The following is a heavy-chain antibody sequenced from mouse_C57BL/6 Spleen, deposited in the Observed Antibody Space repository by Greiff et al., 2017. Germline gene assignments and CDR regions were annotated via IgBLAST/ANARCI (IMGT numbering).Heavy chain of an antibody. CDR1: GYTFTSYW. CDR3: ARWGYDGFAY. V-gene: IGHV1-59*01. CDR2: IDPSDSYT. J-gene: IGHJ3*01. Sequence: QVQLQQPGAELVRPGTSVKLSCKASGYTFTSYWMHWVKQRPGQGLEWIGVIDPSDSYTNYNQKFKGKATLTVDTSSSPAYMQLSSLTSEDSAVDYCARWGYDGFAYWGQGTLVTVSA. D-gene: IGHD2-2*01.